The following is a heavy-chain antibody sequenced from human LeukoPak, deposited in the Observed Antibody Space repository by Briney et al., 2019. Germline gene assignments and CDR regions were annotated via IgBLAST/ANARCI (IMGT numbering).Heavy chain of an antibody. V-gene: IGHV3-64*01. Sequence: GGSLRLSCAASGFTFSSYAMHWVRQAPGKGLEYVSAISSNGGSTYYANSVKGRFTISRDNSKNTLYLQTGSLRAEDMAVYYCARRDGYNDYWGQGTPVTVSS. J-gene: IGHJ4*02. CDR2: ISSNGGST. CDR1: GFTFSSYA. D-gene: IGHD5-24*01. CDR3: ARRDGYNDY.